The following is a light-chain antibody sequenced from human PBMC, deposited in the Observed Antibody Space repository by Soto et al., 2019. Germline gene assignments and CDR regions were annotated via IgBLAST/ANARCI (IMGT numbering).Light chain of an antibody. V-gene: IGKV1-5*03. CDR2: KAS. J-gene: IGKJ1*01. Sequence: DIQMTQSPSTLSASVGDRVTITCRASQSISSWLAWYQQKPGKAPKLLIYKASSLESGVPSRCSGSGSGTEFTLTISSLQPDDFATEYCQQYNSYWTFGQGTKVEIK. CDR1: QSISSW. CDR3: QQYNSYWT.